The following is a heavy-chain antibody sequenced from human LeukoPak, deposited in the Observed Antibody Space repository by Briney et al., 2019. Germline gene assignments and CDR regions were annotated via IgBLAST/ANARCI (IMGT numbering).Heavy chain of an antibody. CDR2: INWNGGST. CDR1: GFTFDDYG. Sequence: GGSLRLSCAASGFTFDDYGMSWVRQAPGKGLEWVSGINWNGGSTGYADSVKGRFTISRDNAKNSLYLQMNSLRAEDTAVYYCARDRGAAGSDAFDIWGQGTMVTVSS. D-gene: IGHD6-19*01. J-gene: IGHJ3*02. CDR3: ARDRGAAGSDAFDI. V-gene: IGHV3-20*04.